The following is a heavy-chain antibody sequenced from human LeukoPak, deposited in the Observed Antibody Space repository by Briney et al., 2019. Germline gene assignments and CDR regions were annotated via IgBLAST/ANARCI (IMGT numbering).Heavy chain of an antibody. CDR1: GFTFSIYS. Sequence: GGSLRLSCAASGFTFSIYSMHWVRQAPGKGLEYVSAISSNGGSTYYANSVKGRFTISRGNSKHTLYIQMGSLRAEEMAVYYCARDGERRLEPPTYYYYYYYMDVWGKGTTVTVPS. CDR2: ISSNGGST. V-gene: IGHV3-64*01. D-gene: IGHD1-1*01. CDR3: ARDGERRLEPPTYYYYYYYMDV. J-gene: IGHJ6*03.